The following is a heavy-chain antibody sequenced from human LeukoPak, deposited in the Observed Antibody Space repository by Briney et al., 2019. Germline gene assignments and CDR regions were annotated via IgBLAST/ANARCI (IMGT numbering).Heavy chain of an antibody. CDR3: ARDQDSSGRIDY. D-gene: IGHD6-19*01. V-gene: IGHV1-18*01. CDR1: GYTFTSYG. J-gene: IGHJ4*02. Sequence: ASVKVSCKASGYTFTSYGISWVRQAPGQGLEWMGWISGYNGNTNYAQKFQGRVTMTTDTSTSTAYMELRNLRSDDTAVYYCARDQDSSGRIDYWGQGTLVTVSS. CDR2: ISGYNGNT.